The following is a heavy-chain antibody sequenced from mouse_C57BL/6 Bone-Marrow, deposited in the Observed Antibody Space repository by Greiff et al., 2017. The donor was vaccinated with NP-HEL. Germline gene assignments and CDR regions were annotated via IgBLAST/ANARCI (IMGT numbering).Heavy chain of an antibody. CDR3: ARYDYGNYNAMDY. Sequence: EVQRVESGGGLVQPGGSLSLSCAASGFTFTDYYMSWVRQPPGQALEWLGFIRNKANGYTSEYIVSVKGLFTISRENSQSILYLKMNALGAEDSATYYCARYDYGNYNAMDYWGQGTSVTVSS. J-gene: IGHJ4*01. CDR1: GFTFTDYY. CDR2: IRNKANGYTS. V-gene: IGHV7-3*01. D-gene: IGHD2-1*01.